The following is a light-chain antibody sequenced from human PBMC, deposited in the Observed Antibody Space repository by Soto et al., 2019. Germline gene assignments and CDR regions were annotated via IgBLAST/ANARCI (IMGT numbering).Light chain of an antibody. Sequence: SSELTQPPSVSVAPGKTARITCGGNNIGSKSVHWYQQKPGQAPVLVIYCDSDRPSGIPERFSGSNSGNTATLTISRVEAGDEADYYCQVWDSSSDHVVFGGGTQLTVL. CDR3: QVWDSSSDHVV. CDR2: CDS. CDR1: NIGSKS. V-gene: IGLV3-21*04. J-gene: IGLJ2*01.